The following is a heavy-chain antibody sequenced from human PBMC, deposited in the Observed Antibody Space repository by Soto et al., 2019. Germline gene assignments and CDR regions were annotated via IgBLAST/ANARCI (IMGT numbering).Heavy chain of an antibody. CDR3: ARDNGGYDYYFDY. J-gene: IGHJ4*02. CDR1: LYTFTGYY. CDR2: INHNRGGT. Sequence: SSVKSSCNASLYTFTGYYMHWVRHAPGQGLEWMRWINHNRGGTNYAQKFQGRVTMTRDTSISTAYMELSRLRSDDTAVYYCARDNGGYDYYFDYWPQGSQGTVS. D-gene: IGHD5-12*01. V-gene: IGHV1-2*02.